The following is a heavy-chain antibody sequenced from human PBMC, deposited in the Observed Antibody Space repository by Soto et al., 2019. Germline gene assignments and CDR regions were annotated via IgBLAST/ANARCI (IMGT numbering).Heavy chain of an antibody. CDR3: ARDRADYIWGSYRPGYWFDP. D-gene: IGHD3-16*02. J-gene: IGHJ5*02. CDR1: GYTFTSYA. CDR2: INAGNGNT. Sequence: QVQLVQSGAEVKKPGASVKVSCKASGYTFTSYAMHWVRQAPGQRLEWMGWINAGNGNTKYSQKFQGRVTITRDTSASTAYMELSSLRSEDTAVYYCARDRADYIWGSYRPGYWFDPGGQGTLVTVSS. V-gene: IGHV1-3*01.